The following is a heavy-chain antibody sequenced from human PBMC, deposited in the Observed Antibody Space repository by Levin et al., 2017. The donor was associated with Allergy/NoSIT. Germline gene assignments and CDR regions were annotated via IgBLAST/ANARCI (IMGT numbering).Heavy chain of an antibody. Sequence: SETLSLTCTVSGGSISSYYWSWIRQPPGKGLEWIGYIYYSGSTNYNPSLKSRVTISVDTSKNQFSLKLSSVTAADTAVYYCAREGRCSGGSCYLEYYGMDVWGQGTTVTVSS. CDR2: IYYSGST. J-gene: IGHJ6*02. CDR1: GGSISSYY. D-gene: IGHD2-15*01. CDR3: AREGRCSGGSCYLEYYGMDV. V-gene: IGHV4-59*01.